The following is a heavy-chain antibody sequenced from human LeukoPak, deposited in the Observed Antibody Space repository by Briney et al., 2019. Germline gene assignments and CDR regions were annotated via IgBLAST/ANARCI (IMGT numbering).Heavy chain of an antibody. CDR1: GGSFSGYY. D-gene: IGHD1-26*01. J-gene: IGHJ5*02. CDR2: INHSGST. V-gene: IGHV4-34*01. CDR3: ARFSVVGAPPT. Sequence: TPSETLSLTCAVYGGSFSGYYWNWIRQPPGKGLEGIGEINHSGSTNYNPSLRSRVTMSVDTSKNQFSLKLSSVTAADTAVYYCARFSVVGAPPTWGQGTLVTVSS.